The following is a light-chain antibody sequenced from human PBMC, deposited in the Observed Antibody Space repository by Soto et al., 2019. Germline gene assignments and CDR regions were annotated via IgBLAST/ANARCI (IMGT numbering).Light chain of an antibody. CDR2: DVT. CDR1: SRDVGGYNY. V-gene: IGLV2-14*03. J-gene: IGLJ1*01. CDR3: SSYAGTHVV. Sequence: QSVLTQPASVSGSPGQSITISCSGTSRDVGGYNYVSWYQHHPGKAPKLIIYDVTNRPSGVSNPFSGSKSGNTASLTVSGLQADDEAAYYCSSYAGTHVVFGTGTKVTV.